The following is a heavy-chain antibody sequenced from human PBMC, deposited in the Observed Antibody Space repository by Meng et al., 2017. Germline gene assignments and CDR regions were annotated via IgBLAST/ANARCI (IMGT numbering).Heavy chain of an antibody. V-gene: IGHV3-43D*03. CDR2: ISWDGGST. CDR1: GFTFDDYA. D-gene: IGHD3-22*01. J-gene: IGHJ4*02. CDR3: AKDIRSSGYYYFDY. Sequence: GSLRLSCAASGFTFDDYAMHWVRQAPGKGLEWVSLISWDGGSTYYADSVKGRFTISRDNSKNSLYLQMNSLRAEDTALYYCAKDIRSSGYYYFDYWGQGTLVTVSS.